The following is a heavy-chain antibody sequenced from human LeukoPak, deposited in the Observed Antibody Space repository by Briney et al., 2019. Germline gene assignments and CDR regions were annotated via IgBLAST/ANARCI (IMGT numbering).Heavy chain of an antibody. CDR1: GGSFSGYY. CDR2: INHSGST. J-gene: IGHJ5*02. V-gene: IGHV4-34*01. D-gene: IGHD3-3*01. Sequence: SETLSLTCAVYGGSFSGYYWSWIRQPPGKGLEWIGEINHSGSTNYNPSLKSRVTISVDTSKNQFSLKLSSVTAADTAVYYCARALYYDFWSGYLANNWFDPWGQGTLVTASS. CDR3: ARALYYDFWSGYLANNWFDP.